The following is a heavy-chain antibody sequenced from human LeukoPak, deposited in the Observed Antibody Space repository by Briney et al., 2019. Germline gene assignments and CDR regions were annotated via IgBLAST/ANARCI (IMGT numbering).Heavy chain of an antibody. CDR2: ISYDGSNK. J-gene: IGHJ4*02. D-gene: IGHD6-13*01. V-gene: IGHV3-30*18. CDR3: AKGLTYSSSWPHDY. CDR1: GFTFSSYG. Sequence: GGSLRLSCAASGFTFSSYGMHWVRQAPGKGLEWVAVISYDGSNKYYADSVKGRFTISRDNSKNTLYLQMNSLRAEDTAVYYCAKGLTYSSSWPHDYWGQGTLVTASS.